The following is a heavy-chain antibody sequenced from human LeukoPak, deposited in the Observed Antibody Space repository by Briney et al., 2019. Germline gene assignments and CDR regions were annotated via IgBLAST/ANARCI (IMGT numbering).Heavy chain of an antibody. J-gene: IGHJ4*02. V-gene: IGHV3-21*01. Sequence: GGSLRLSCAASGFTFSALSMTWVRQAPGKGLEWVSSIGFNGDYIHYADSVKGRFTISRDNAKNSLSLQMDSLRAEDTAVYYCLNRLTLTTDDYWGQGVLVTVS. CDR2: IGFNGDYI. CDR1: GFTFSALS. D-gene: IGHD1-14*01. CDR3: LNRLTLTTDDY.